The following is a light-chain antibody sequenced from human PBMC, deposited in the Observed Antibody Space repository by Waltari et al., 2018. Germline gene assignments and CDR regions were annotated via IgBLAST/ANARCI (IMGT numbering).Light chain of an antibody. CDR2: DVS. CDR1: QDIRNS. Sequence: DIQMTQSPSSLSASVGDRVSITCRASQDIRNSLAWYQQKPGKAPKLLVYDVSKLEIGVPSRFSGSGSGTEYTLTISSLQPEDFATYHCQQYYSTPLYTFGQGTKLEL. J-gene: IGKJ2*01. V-gene: IGKV1-NL1*01. CDR3: QQYYSTPLYT.